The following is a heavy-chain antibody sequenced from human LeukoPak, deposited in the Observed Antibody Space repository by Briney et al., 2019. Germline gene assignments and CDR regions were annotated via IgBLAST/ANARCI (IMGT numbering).Heavy chain of an antibody. J-gene: IGHJ5*02. CDR2: INPSGGST. CDR1: AGTFSSYY. V-gene: IGHV1-46*03. CDR3: ARAATVTDNWSDP. D-gene: IGHD4-17*01. Sequence: ASVKVSCKASAGTFSSYYMHWVRQAPGQGLEWMGIINPSGGSTSYAQKFQGRVTMTRDTSTSTVYMELSSLRSEDTAVYYCARAATVTDNWSDPCGQGTLVTVSS.